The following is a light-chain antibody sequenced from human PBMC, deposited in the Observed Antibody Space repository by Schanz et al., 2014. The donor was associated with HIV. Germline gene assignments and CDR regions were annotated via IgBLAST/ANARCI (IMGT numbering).Light chain of an antibody. J-gene: IGLJ2*01. V-gene: IGLV1-40*01. CDR3: QSYDLSLYGAL. CDR1: SSNIGAGYD. Sequence: QSMLTQPPSVSGAPGQRVTISCTGSSSNIGAGYDVHWYQQLPGTAPKLLIYDNNNRPSGVPDRFSGSKAGTSASLAITGLQAEDEADYYCQSYDLSLYGALFGGGTKLTVL. CDR2: DNN.